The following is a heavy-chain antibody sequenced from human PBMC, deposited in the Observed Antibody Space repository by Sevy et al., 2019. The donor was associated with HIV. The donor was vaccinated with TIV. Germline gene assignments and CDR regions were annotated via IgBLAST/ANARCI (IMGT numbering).Heavy chain of an antibody. Sequence: GGSLRLSCAASGFTFSSYGMHWVRQAPGKGLEWVAVISYDGSNKYYADSVKGRFTISRDNSKNTRYLQMNSLRAEDTAVYYCAKGPVWGSYRSFDYWGQGTLVTVSS. D-gene: IGHD3-16*02. V-gene: IGHV3-30*18. J-gene: IGHJ4*02. CDR3: AKGPVWGSYRSFDY. CDR2: ISYDGSNK. CDR1: GFTFSSYG.